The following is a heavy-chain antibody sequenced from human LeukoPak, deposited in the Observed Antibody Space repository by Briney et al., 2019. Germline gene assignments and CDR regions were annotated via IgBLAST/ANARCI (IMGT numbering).Heavy chain of an antibody. CDR2: IYYSGST. CDR1: GGSISSYY. V-gene: IGHV4-59*01. J-gene: IGHJ3*02. Sequence: SETLSLTCTVSGGSISSYYWSWIRQPPGKGLEWIGYIYYSGSTNYNPSLKSRVTISVDMSKNQFSLKLSSVTAADTAVYYCARGRRRDGYKNAFDIWGQGTMVTVSS. CDR3: ARGRRRDGYKNAFDI. D-gene: IGHD5-24*01.